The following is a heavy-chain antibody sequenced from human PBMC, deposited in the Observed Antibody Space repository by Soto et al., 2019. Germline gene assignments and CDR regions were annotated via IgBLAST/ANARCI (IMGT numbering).Heavy chain of an antibody. V-gene: IGHV4-30-4*01. J-gene: IGHJ4*02. CDR3: ARGPSGDKVDS. CDR1: GGSISTVDYW. CDR2: IYDGGRT. D-gene: IGHD7-27*01. Sequence: QVQLQESGPGLVKPSQTLSLTCTVSGGSISTVDYWWSWIRQSPDMGLEWIGHIYDGGRTYNNPSLESRVPISVGTSTCQLSLTLSSVSAADTAVYYCARGPSGDKVDSWGQGTLVTVSS.